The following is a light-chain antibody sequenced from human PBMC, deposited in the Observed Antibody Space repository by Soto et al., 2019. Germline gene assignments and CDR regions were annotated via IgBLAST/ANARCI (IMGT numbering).Light chain of an antibody. CDR2: GAS. CDR1: QSVSSSY. J-gene: IGKJ1*01. V-gene: IGKV3-20*01. CDR3: QQYGSSPRT. Sequence: DIVLTQSPGTLSLSPGERATLSCRASQSVSSSYLAWYQQKPGQAPRLLIYGASSRATGIPDRFSGSGSGTDFTLTISRLEPEDFAVYYCQQYGSSPRTFGQRTKVEIK.